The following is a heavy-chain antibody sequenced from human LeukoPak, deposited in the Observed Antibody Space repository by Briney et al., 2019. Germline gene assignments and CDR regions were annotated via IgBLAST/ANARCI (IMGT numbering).Heavy chain of an antibody. J-gene: IGHJ5*02. D-gene: IGHD5-18*01. CDR1: GGTFSNHA. Sequence: ASVKVSCKASGGTFSNHAVSWVRQAPGQGLEWMGWINPDSGGTNYAEKFQGRVTMTRGTSISTAYMELSRLRSDDTAVYYCARGGPPKTWIQLWGWLDPWGQGTLVTVSS. V-gene: IGHV1-2*02. CDR3: ARGGPPKTWIQLWGWLDP. CDR2: INPDSGGT.